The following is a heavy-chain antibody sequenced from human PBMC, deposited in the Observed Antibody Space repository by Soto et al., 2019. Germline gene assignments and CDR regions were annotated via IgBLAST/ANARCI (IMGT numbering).Heavy chain of an antibody. Sequence: PGGSLRLSCAASGFTFSSYAMGWVRQAPGKGLEWVSAISGSGGSTYYADSVKGRFTISRDNSKNTLYLQMNSLRAEDTAVYYCAKDLGKYYYDSSGSHMAEYAPAGGYWGQGTLVTVSS. V-gene: IGHV3-23*01. CDR2: ISGSGGST. J-gene: IGHJ4*02. D-gene: IGHD3-22*01. CDR1: GFTFSSYA. CDR3: AKDLGKYYYDSSGSHMAEYAPAGGY.